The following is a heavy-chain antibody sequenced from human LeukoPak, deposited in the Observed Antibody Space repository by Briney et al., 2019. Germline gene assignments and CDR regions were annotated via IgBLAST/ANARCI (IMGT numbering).Heavy chain of an antibody. CDR1: GGSFSGYY. CDR3: ARNYVWGSYRQPYYFDY. J-gene: IGHJ4*02. D-gene: IGHD3-16*02. CDR2: INHSGST. V-gene: IGHV4-34*01. Sequence: SETLSLTCAVYGGSFSGYYWSWIRQPPGKGLEWIGEINHSGSTNYNPSLKSRVTISVDTSKNQFSLKLSSVTAAETAVYYCARNYVWGSYRQPYYFDYWGQGTLVTVSS.